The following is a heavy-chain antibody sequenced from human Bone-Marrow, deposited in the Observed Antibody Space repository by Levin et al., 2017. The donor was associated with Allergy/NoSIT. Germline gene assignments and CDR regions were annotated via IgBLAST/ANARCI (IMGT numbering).Heavy chain of an antibody. Sequence: SETLSLTCTVSGGSISSGGYYWSWIRQHPGKGLEWIGYIYYSGSTYYNPSLKSRVTISVDTSKNQFSLKLSSVTAADTAVYYCARGVSSGWYYFDYWGQGTLVTVSS. CDR2: IYYSGST. CDR1: GGSISSGGYY. CDR3: ARGVSSGWYYFDY. V-gene: IGHV4-31*03. D-gene: IGHD6-19*01. J-gene: IGHJ4*02.